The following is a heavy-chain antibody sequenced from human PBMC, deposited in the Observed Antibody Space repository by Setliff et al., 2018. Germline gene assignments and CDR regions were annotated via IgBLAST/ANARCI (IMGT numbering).Heavy chain of an antibody. CDR3: ARDRITYYYGSGAGNWFDP. CDR2: INAGNGNT. CDR1: GYTFTSYA. J-gene: IGHJ5*02. D-gene: IGHD3-10*01. Sequence: ASVKVSCKASGYTFTSYAMHWVRQAPGQRLEWMGWINAGNGNTKYSQKFQGRVTITRDTSASTAYMELSSLRSDDTAVYYCARDRITYYYGSGAGNWFDPWGQGTLVTVSS. V-gene: IGHV1-3*01.